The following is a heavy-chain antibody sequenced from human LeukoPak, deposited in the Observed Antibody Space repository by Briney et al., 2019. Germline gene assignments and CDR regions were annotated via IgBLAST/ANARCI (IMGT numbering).Heavy chain of an antibody. CDR2: IYPGDSDT. V-gene: IGHV5-51*01. CDR1: GYRFTSYW. CDR3: ARSLGVGYSSSWWIDY. Sequence: GESLKISCKTSGYRFTSYWIGWVRQMPGKGLEWMGIIYPGDSDTRYSPSFQGQVTISADKSISTAYLQWSSLKASDTAMYYCARSLGVGYSSSWWIDYWGQGTLVTVSS. J-gene: IGHJ4*02. D-gene: IGHD6-13*01.